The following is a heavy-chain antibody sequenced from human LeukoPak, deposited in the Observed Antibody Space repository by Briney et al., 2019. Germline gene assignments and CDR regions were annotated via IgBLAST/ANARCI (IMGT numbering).Heavy chain of an antibody. CDR3: ASLDSSGWYYFHY. CDR1: GGSISSYY. J-gene: IGHJ4*02. V-gene: IGHV4-59*08. CDR2: VYYSGST. D-gene: IGHD6-19*01. Sequence: SETLSLTCAVSGGSISSYYWSWIRQPPGKGLEWIGYVYYSGSTYYNPSLKSRVTISVDTSKNQFSLRLSSVTAADTAVYYCASLDSSGWYYFHYWGQGTLVTVSS.